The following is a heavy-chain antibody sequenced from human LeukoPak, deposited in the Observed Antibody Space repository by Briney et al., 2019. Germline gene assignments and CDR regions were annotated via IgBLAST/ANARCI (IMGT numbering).Heavy chain of an antibody. CDR3: ARDKLWFGGNDY. Sequence: PGGSLRLSCAASGFTFSSYAMSWVRQAPGKGLEYVSAISGNGANTFYANSVKGRFTISRDNSKNTLYLQMGSLRAEDMAVYYCARDKLWFGGNDYWGQGTLVTVSS. V-gene: IGHV3-64*01. J-gene: IGHJ4*02. CDR2: ISGNGANT. D-gene: IGHD3-10*01. CDR1: GFTFSSYA.